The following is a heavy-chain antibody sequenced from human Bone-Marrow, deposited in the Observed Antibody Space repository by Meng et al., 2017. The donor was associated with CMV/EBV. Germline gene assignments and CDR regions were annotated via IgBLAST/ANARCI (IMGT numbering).Heavy chain of an antibody. CDR2: IDWDDDK. Sequence: SGPTVVKPTQTLTLTCTFSGFSLSTSGMRVSWIRQPPGKALEWLARIDWDDDKFYSTSLKTRLTISKDTSKNQVVLTMTNMDPVDTATYYCARTPGYYDSSGYYPSYYFDYWGQGTLVTVSS. D-gene: IGHD3-22*01. CDR3: ARTPGYYDSSGYYPSYYFDY. J-gene: IGHJ4*02. CDR1: GFSLSTSGMR. V-gene: IGHV2-70D*14.